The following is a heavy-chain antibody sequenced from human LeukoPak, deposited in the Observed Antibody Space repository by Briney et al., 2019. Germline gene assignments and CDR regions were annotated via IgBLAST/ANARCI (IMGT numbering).Heavy chain of an antibody. CDR2: IPYSGST. D-gene: IGHD3-10*01. Sequence: KTSETLSLTCTVSGDSISSSSYYWGWIRQPPGKGLEWIGSIPYSGSTYYNPSLKSRLTISVDTSKNQFSLKLSSVTAADTAMYYCARCKDYYVSGSYYKTFDYWGQGTLVTVSS. CDR3: ARCKDYYVSGSYYKTFDY. J-gene: IGHJ4*02. V-gene: IGHV4-39*07. CDR1: GDSISSSSYY.